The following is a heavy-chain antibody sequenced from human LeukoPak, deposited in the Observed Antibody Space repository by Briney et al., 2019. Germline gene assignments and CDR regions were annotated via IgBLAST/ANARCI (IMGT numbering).Heavy chain of an antibody. CDR2: INGDGGGV. D-gene: IGHD5-18*01. J-gene: IGHJ4*02. CDR3: ARDRGGKVDTGAVEY. CDR1: KFTFRYYA. Sequence: GGSLRLSCVGSKFTFRYYAMHWVRQAPGRGLEWVAGINGDGGGVAYADSVVGRFPISRDYAETSLYLQMNSLRPEDTALYYCARDRGGKVDTGAVEYWGQGTQVAVSS. V-gene: IGHV3-9*01.